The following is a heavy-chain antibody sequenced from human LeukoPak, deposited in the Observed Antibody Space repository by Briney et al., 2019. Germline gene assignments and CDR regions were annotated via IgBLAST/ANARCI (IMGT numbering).Heavy chain of an antibody. CDR2: IIPVLNIA. V-gene: IGHV1-69*04. Sequence: GASVKVSCKASGGTFSSYAISWVRQAPGQGLEWMGRIIPVLNIANYAQKFQGRVTITADRSTSTAYMELSSLRSEDTAVYYCARGTSLVISNPLDYWGQGTLVTVSS. CDR3: ARGTSLVISNPLDY. D-gene: IGHD3-9*01. J-gene: IGHJ4*02. CDR1: GGTFSSYA.